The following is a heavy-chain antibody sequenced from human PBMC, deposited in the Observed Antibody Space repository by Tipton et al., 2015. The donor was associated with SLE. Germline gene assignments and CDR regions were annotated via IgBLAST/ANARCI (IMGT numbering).Heavy chain of an antibody. J-gene: IGHJ3*01. CDR3: ASGILTGNAAFDV. CDR1: GGSFSGYY. V-gene: IGHV4-34*01. CDR2: INHSGST. D-gene: IGHD3-9*01. Sequence: LRLSCAVYGGSFSGYYWSWIRQPPGKGLEWIGEINHSGSTNYNPSLKSRVTISVDTSKNQFSLILGSVTAADTAVYYCASGILTGNAAFDVWGQGTMVTVSP.